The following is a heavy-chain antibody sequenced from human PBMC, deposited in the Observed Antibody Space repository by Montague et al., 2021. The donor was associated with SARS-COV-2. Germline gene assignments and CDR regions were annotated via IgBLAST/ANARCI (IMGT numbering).Heavy chain of an antibody. CDR2: ISYDGSNK. V-gene: IGHV3-30-3*01. CDR1: GFTFSSYA. D-gene: IGHD3-22*01. J-gene: IGHJ6*01. Sequence: SLRLSCAASGFTFSSYAMHRVRPAPGKGLEWVAVISYDGSNKYYADSVKGRFTISRDNSKNTLYLQMNSLRAEDTAVYYCARVGGIGYYDSSGYYSGGYYYYGVDVWGQGTTVTVSS. CDR3: ARVGGIGYYDSSGYYSGGYYYYGVDV.